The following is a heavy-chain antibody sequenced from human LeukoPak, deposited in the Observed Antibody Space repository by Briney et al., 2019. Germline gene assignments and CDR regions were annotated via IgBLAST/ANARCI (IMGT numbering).Heavy chain of an antibody. D-gene: IGHD2-2*01. CDR3: ARSRTYCSSTRCQAYGMDV. V-gene: IGHV4-34*01. CDR1: GGSFSGYY. Sequence: SETLSLTCAVYGGSFSGYYWSWIRQPPVRVLEWIGEINHSGSTNYNPSLKSRVTISVDTSKNQFSLKLSSVTAADTAVYYCARSRTYCSSTRCQAYGMDVWGQGTTVTVSS. J-gene: IGHJ6*02. CDR2: INHSGST.